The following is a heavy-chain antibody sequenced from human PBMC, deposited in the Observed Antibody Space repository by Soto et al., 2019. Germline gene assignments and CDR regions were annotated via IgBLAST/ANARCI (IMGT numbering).Heavy chain of an antibody. D-gene: IGHD2-21*01. CDR3: ARDLAHGIPDY. Sequence: QVQLVQSGAEVKKPGASVKVSCKAFGYTFTSYAIHWVRQAPGQRLEWMGWINAGNGNTKYSQKFQGRVTITRDTSASTAYMELTSLRSEDTAVYYCARDLAHGIPDYGGQGTLVTVSS. CDR1: GYTFTSYA. CDR2: INAGNGNT. V-gene: IGHV1-3*01. J-gene: IGHJ4*02.